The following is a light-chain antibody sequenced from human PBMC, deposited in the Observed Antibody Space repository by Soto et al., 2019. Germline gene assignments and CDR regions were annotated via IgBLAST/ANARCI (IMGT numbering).Light chain of an antibody. Sequence: DIQMTQSPSSVSASVGDRVTITCRASQGISNWLAWYQQKPGKAPNLLIFAASSLQSGVPSRFSGSGSGTNFTLTISDLQPEDFSTYYCQQANSFPPTFGQGTKLEIK. CDR2: AAS. CDR1: QGISNW. CDR3: QQANSFPPT. J-gene: IGKJ2*01. V-gene: IGKV1-12*01.